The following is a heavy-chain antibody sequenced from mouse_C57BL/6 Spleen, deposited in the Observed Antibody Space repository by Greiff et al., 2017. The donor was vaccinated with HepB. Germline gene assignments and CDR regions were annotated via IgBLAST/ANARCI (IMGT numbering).Heavy chain of an antibody. V-gene: IGHV1-61*01. CDR1: GYTFTSYW. Sequence: QVQLKQPGAELVRPGSSVKLSCKASGYTFTSYWMDWVKQRPGQGLEWIGNIYPSDSETHYNQKFKDKATLTVDKSSSTAYMQLSSLTSEDSAVYYCARGNWLDYWGQGTTLTVSS. CDR3: ARGNWLDY. J-gene: IGHJ2*01. D-gene: IGHD4-1*01. CDR2: IYPSDSET.